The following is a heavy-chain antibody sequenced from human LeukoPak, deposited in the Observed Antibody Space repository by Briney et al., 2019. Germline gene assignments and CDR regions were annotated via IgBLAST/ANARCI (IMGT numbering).Heavy chain of an antibody. J-gene: IGHJ4*02. Sequence: ASVKVSCKASGYTFTGYYMHWVRQAPGQGLEWMGRINPNSGGTNYAQKFQGRVTMTRDTSISTAYMELSRLRSDDTAVYYCVRTPPNWGFDYWGQGTLVTVSS. CDR1: GYTFTGYY. CDR2: INPNSGGT. CDR3: VRTPPNWGFDY. V-gene: IGHV1-2*06. D-gene: IGHD7-27*01.